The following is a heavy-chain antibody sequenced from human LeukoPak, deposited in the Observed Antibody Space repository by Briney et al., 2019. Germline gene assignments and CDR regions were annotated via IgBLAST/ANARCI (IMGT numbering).Heavy chain of an antibody. Sequence: PSETLSLTCAVYGGSFSGYYWSWIRQPPGKGLEWIGEINHSGSTNYNPSLKSRVTISVDTSKNQFSLKLSSVTAADTAVYYCARGRSLGYSYGYHYYYYMDVWGKGTTVTVSS. V-gene: IGHV4-34*01. D-gene: IGHD5-18*01. J-gene: IGHJ6*03. CDR1: GGSFSGYY. CDR2: INHSGST. CDR3: ARGRSLGYSYGYHYYYYMDV.